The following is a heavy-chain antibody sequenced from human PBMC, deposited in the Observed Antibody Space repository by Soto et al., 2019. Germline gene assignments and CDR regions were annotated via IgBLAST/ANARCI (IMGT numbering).Heavy chain of an antibody. Sequence: SVKVSCKASGGTFSSYAISWVRQAPGQGLEWMGGIIPIFGTANYAQKFQGRVTITADKSTSTAYMELSSLRSEDTAVYYCARAGSSRWYGDDYWGQGTLVNDSS. D-gene: IGHD6-19*01. CDR2: IIPIFGTA. CDR3: ARAGSSRWYGDDY. V-gene: IGHV1-69*06. J-gene: IGHJ4*02. CDR1: GGTFSSYA.